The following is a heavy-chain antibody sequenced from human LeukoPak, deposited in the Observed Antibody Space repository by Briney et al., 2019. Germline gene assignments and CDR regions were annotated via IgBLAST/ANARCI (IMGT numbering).Heavy chain of an antibody. D-gene: IGHD6-13*01. J-gene: IGHJ4*02. V-gene: IGHV1-2*02. CDR2: INPNSGGT. CDR3: ARVLTAPGGF. CDR1: GHTFTGYY. Sequence: ASVKVSCKASGHTFTGYYMHWVRQAPGQGLEWMGWINPNSGGTNYAQKFQGRVTMTRDTSISTAYMELTRLRSDDTAVYFCARVLTAPGGFWGQGTLVTVSS.